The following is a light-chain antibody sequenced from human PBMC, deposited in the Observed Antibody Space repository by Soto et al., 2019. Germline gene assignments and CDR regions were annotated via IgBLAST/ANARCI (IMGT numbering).Light chain of an antibody. CDR3: QQYHNWPPIT. J-gene: IGKJ5*01. V-gene: IGKV3-15*01. CDR1: QSVSSH. Sequence: EIVMTQSPDTLFVSLGEGATLSCRASQSVSSHLAWYQHKPGQAPRLLIYGASTRASGIPARFSGSGSETDFTLTISSLQSEDSAVYYCQQYHNWPPITFGQGTLPEI. CDR2: GAS.